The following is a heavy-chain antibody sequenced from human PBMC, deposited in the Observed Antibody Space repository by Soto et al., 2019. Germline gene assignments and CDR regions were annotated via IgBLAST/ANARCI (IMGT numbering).Heavy chain of an antibody. CDR1: GGSISSSNW. CDR3: ARYYYGSGRFDP. CDR2: IYHSGST. V-gene: IGHV4-4*02. D-gene: IGHD3-10*01. Sequence: QVQLQESGPGLVKPSGTLSLTCAVSGGSISSSNWWSWVRQPPGKGLEWIGEIYHSGSTNYNPSLKSRXXIXVXXSKNQFSLKLSSVTAADTDVYSCARYYYGSGRFDPWGQGTLVTVSS. J-gene: IGHJ5*02.